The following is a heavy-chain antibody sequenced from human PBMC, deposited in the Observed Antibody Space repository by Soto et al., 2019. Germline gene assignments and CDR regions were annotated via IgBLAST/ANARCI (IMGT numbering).Heavy chain of an antibody. CDR2: IYHSGST. Sequence: QLQLQESGSGLVKPSQTLSLTCAVSGGSISSGGYSWSWIRQPPGKGLEWIGYIYHSGSTYYNPSRMSRVTISVDRSKNQFSPKLSSVTAADTAVYYCARGGTTHTQLDYWGQGTLVTVSS. V-gene: IGHV4-30-2*01. CDR1: GGSISSGGYS. J-gene: IGHJ4*02. D-gene: IGHD1-1*01. CDR3: ARGGTTHTQLDY.